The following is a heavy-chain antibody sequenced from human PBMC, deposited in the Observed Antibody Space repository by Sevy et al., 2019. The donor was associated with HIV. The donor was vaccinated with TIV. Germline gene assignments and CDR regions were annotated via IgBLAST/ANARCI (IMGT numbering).Heavy chain of an antibody. CDR3: AKTIFGVAQVFDM. CDR1: GFNFGSYS. Sequence: GGSLRLSCAVSGFNFGSYSMNWVRQGPGKGLEWVAGISDNGGETYHAVSVKGRFTVARDNSKNTLFLQMNSLGAEDTAVYYCAKTIFGVAQVFDMWGQGTMVTVSS. J-gene: IGHJ3*02. D-gene: IGHD3-3*01. CDR2: ISDNGGET. V-gene: IGHV3-23*01.